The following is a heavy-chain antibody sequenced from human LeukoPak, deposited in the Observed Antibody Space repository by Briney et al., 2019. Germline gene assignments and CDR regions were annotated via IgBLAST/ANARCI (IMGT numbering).Heavy chain of an antibody. D-gene: IGHD5-12*01. CDR2: ISAFNGNT. CDR1: GYMFNIYG. CDR3: ARSPPSTGYDRFDT. Sequence: GASVKVSCKASGYMFNIYGIIWVRQAPGQGLEWMGWISAFNGNTNYARNFQDRVTMTTDTSTSTAYMELTSLSSDDTAVYYCARSPPSTGYDRFDTWGQGTLVTVSS. V-gene: IGHV1-18*01. J-gene: IGHJ4*02.